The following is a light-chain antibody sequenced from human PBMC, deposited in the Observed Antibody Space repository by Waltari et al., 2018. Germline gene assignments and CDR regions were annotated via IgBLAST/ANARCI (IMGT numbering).Light chain of an antibody. CDR3: TSYTASSTLV. V-gene: IGLV2-14*01. J-gene: IGLJ3*02. CDR1: SSSVGGYNF. CDR2: EVR. Sequence: QSALIQPSSMSGSPGQSITISCTGTSSSVGGYNFVAWYQHHPGKAPKLLIYEVRDRPSGVSSRFFGSKTGNRASLTISGLLPEDEADYFCTSYTASSTLVFGGGTKVTVL.